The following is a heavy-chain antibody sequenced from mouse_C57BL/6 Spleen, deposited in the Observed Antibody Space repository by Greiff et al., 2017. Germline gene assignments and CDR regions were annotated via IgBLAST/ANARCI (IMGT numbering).Heavy chain of an antibody. CDR2: IYPSDSET. D-gene: IGHD1-1*01. Sequence: QVQLQQPGAELVRPGSSVKLSCKASGYTFTSYWMDWVKQRPGQGLEWIGNIYPSDSETHYNQKFKDKATLTVDKSSSTAYMQISSLTSEDSAVYYCARSPYYYGSSYDYAMDYWGQGTSVTVSS. J-gene: IGHJ4*01. CDR3: ARSPYYYGSSYDYAMDY. CDR1: GYTFTSYW. V-gene: IGHV1-61*01.